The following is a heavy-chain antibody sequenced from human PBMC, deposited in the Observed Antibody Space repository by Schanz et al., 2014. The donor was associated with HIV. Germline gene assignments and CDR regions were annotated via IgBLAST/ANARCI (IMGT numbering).Heavy chain of an antibody. D-gene: IGHD3-16*01. CDR2: IDHTGTT. Sequence: DVQLVESGGGLIQPGGSLRLSCAASGFSATNYYISWVRQAPGKGLEWVSLIDHTGTTYYADSVKGRFTISRDNSKNTLYLQMNSLRAEDTAVYYCAKDEGGGYYYYGMDVWGQGTTVTVSS. CDR1: GFSATNYY. V-gene: IGHV3-53*01. J-gene: IGHJ6*02. CDR3: AKDEGGGYYYYGMDV.